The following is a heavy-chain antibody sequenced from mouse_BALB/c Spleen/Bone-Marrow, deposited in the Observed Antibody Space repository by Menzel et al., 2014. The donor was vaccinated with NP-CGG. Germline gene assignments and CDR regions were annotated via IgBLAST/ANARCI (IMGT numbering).Heavy chain of an antibody. Sequence: EVQLQESGAELVKPGASVKLSCTASGFNIKDTYMHWVKQRPEQGLEWIGRIDPANGNTKYDPKFQGKATITADASSNTAYLQLSSLTSEDTAVYYCARPIFLWGQGTSVTVSS. J-gene: IGHJ4*01. CDR2: IDPANGNT. CDR1: GFNIKDTY. V-gene: IGHV14-3*02. CDR3: ARPIFL.